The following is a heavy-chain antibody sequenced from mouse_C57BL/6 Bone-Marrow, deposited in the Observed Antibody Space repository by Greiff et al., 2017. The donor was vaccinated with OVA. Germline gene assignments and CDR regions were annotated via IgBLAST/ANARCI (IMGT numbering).Heavy chain of an antibody. Sequence: EVKVEESGGGLVKPGGSLKLSCAASGFTFSSYTMSWVRQTPEKRLAWVATLSGGGGNTYYPDSVKGRFTISRDNAKNTLDLQMSSLRAEDTALYYCARRSYYYGSSFDDWGQGTTLTVSS. CDR2: LSGGGGNT. CDR3: ARRSYYYGSSFDD. CDR1: GFTFSSYT. V-gene: IGHV5-9*01. J-gene: IGHJ2*01. D-gene: IGHD1-1*01.